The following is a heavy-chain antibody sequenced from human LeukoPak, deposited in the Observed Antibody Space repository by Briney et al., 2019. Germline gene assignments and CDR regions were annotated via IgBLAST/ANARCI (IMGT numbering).Heavy chain of an antibody. CDR1: GGSISSGGYY. D-gene: IGHD4-17*01. CDR3: ASELLYGDYGARGNYGMDV. Sequence: PSETLSLTCTVSGGSISSGGYYWSWIRQHPGKGLEWIGYIYYSGSTNYNPSLKSRVTISVDTSKNQFSLRLSSVTAADTAVYYCASELLYGDYGARGNYGMDVWGQGTTVTVSS. CDR2: IYYSGST. J-gene: IGHJ6*02. V-gene: IGHV4-61*08.